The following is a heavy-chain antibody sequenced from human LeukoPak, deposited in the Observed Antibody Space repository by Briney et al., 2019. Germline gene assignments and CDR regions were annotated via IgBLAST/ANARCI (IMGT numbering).Heavy chain of an antibody. CDR2: IHSSGSS. J-gene: IGHJ4*02. D-gene: IGHD2-2*01. CDR1: GVSITNSRYY. Sequence: PSETLSLTCTVSGVSITNSRYYWAWIRQPPGRGLEWIGSIHSSGSSYYNPSLKSRVTISVDTSKNQFSLKLSSVTAADTAVYYCARRIEPGGFGFWAQGTLVTVSS. CDR3: ARRIEPGGFGF. V-gene: IGHV4-39*01.